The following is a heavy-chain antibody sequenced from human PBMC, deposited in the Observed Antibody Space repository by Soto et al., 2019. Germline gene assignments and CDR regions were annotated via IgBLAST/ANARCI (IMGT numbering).Heavy chain of an antibody. V-gene: IGHV1-69*01. Sequence: QVQLVQSGAEVKKPGSSVKVSCKASGGTLSRYAVSWVRQDPGQGLEWMGGIIPMFGTPNYAQKFQGRVTITADESTSTAYMELISLRSEDTAVYYCARETEYLAAFDIWGRGTMVTVSS. CDR2: IIPMFGTP. CDR3: ARETEYLAAFDI. J-gene: IGHJ3*02. CDR1: GGTLSRYA. D-gene: IGHD2-2*02.